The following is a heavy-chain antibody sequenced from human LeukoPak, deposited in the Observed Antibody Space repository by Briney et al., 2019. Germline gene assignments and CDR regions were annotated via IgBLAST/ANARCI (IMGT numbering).Heavy chain of an antibody. Sequence: GGSLRLSCAASGFTLSNHWMTWVRQAPGKGLEWVSSISSSSSYIYYADSVKGRFTISRDNAKNSLYLQMNSLRAEDTAVYYCARGGAESYYYYYYMDVWGKGATVTVSS. J-gene: IGHJ6*03. V-gene: IGHV3-21*01. D-gene: IGHD1-14*01. CDR1: GFTLSNHW. CDR3: ARGGAESYYYYYYMDV. CDR2: ISSSSSYI.